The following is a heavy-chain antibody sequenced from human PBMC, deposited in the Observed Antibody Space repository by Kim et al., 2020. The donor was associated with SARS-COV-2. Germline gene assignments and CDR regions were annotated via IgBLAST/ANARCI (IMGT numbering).Heavy chain of an antibody. Sequence: GGSLRLSCAASGFTVSSNYMSWVRQAPGKGLEWVSVIYSGGSTYYADSVKGRFTISRDNSKNTLYLQMNSLRAEDTAVYYCARELGTYYDSRRVNYYYYGMDVWGQGTTVTVSS. CDR1: GFTVSSNY. D-gene: IGHD3-22*01. V-gene: IGHV3-53*01. J-gene: IGHJ6*02. CDR3: ARELGTYYDSRRVNYYYYGMDV. CDR2: IYSGGST.